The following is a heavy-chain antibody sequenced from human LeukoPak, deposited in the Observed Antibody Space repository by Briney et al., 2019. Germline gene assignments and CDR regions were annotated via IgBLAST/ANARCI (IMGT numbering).Heavy chain of an antibody. J-gene: IGHJ4*02. CDR1: EYTFTGYY. Sequence: GASVKVSCKASEYTFTGYYMHWVRQAPGQGLEWMAWINPNSGDTHYAQRFQGRVTMTRDTSISTAYMELCSLRSDDTAVYYCARGGVITLDYWGQGTLVTVSS. D-gene: IGHD3-10*01. CDR2: INPNSGDT. CDR3: ARGGVITLDY. V-gene: IGHV1-2*02.